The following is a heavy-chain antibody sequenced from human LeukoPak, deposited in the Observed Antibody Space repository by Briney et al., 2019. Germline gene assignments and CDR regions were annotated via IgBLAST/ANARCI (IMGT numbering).Heavy chain of an antibody. CDR3: ARDPIVDYYYYYYMDV. J-gene: IGHJ6*03. Sequence: GGSLRLSCAASGFTFSSYGMHWVRQAPGKGLEWVAVIWYDGSNKYYADSVKGRFTISRDNSKNTLYLQMNSLRAEDTAVYYCARDPIVDYYYYYYMDVWGKGTTVTVSS. D-gene: IGHD3-22*01. CDR1: GFTFSSYG. V-gene: IGHV3-33*01. CDR2: IWYDGSNK.